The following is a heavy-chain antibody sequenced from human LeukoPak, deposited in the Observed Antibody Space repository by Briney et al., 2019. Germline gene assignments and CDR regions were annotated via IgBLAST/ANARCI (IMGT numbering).Heavy chain of an antibody. J-gene: IGHJ4*02. V-gene: IGHV1-69*05. Sequence: ASVKVSCKDSGGTFSTYAINWVRQAPGQGLEWMGGITLIFGTANYAQKFQGRVTITTDESTSTAYMELSSLRSEDTAVYYCARVFARSGEISGSYYYYWGQGTLVTVSS. CDR1: GGTFSTYA. CDR2: ITLIFGTA. CDR3: ARVFARSGEISGSYYYY. D-gene: IGHD1-26*01.